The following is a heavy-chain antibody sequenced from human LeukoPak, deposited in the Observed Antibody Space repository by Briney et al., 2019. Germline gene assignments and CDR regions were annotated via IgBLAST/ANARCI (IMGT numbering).Heavy chain of an antibody. D-gene: IGHD2-2*01. CDR3: ARDHRPSYCSSTSCYGNWFDP. CDR2: IYTSGST. Sequence: SETLSLTCTVSGGSISSYYWSWTRQPAGKGLEWIGRIYTSGSTNYNPSLKSRVTMSVDTSKNQFSLKLSSVTAADTAVYYCARDHRPSYCSSTSCYGNWFDPWGQGTLVTVSS. V-gene: IGHV4-4*07. CDR1: GGSISSYY. J-gene: IGHJ5*02.